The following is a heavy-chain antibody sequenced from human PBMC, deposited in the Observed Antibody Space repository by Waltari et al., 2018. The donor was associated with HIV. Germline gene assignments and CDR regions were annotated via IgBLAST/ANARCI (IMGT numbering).Heavy chain of an antibody. CDR2: VNDSGDT. D-gene: IGHD3-22*01. CDR3: AREDYYYYDSSGLDS. J-gene: IGHJ1*01. V-gene: IGHV4-34*02. Sequence: VHLQQWAAGLPKTSETLSLTCAVYGGSFNGYYWTWIRQSPGRGLEWIGEVNDSGDTNYNSSLKSRATMSVNTFKNQFSLKLMSVTAADTATYYCAREDYYYYDSSGLDSWGQGTPVTVSS. CDR1: GGSFNGYY.